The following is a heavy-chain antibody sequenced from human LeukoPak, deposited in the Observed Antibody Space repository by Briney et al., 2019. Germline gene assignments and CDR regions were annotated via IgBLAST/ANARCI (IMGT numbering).Heavy chain of an antibody. Sequence: NPSETLSLTCTVSGGSISSYYWSWIRQPPGKGLEWIGYIYYSGSTNYNPSLKSRVTISVDTSKNQFSLKLSSVTAADTAVYYCAGLVNLVWWQFDYWGQGTLVTVSS. CDR1: GGSISSYY. V-gene: IGHV4-59*01. J-gene: IGHJ4*02. D-gene: IGHD4/OR15-4a*01. CDR3: AGLVNLVWWQFDY. CDR2: IYYSGST.